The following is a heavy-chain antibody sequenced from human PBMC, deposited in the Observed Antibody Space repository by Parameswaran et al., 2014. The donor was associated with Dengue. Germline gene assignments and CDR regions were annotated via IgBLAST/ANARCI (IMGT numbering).Heavy chain of an antibody. CDR3: ARDRSIAAAGSTDDAFDI. D-gene: IGHD6-13*01. V-gene: IGHV1-46*01. CDR2: INPSGGST. Sequence: WVRQAPGQGLEWMGIINPSGGSTSYAQKFQGRVTMTRDTSTSTVYMELSSLRSEDTAVYYCARDRSIAAAGSTDDAFDIWGQGDNGHRLL. J-gene: IGHJ3*02.